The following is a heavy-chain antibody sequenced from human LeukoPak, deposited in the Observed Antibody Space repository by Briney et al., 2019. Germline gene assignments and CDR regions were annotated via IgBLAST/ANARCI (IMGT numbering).Heavy chain of an antibody. CDR2: INHSGST. CDR3: ARRGYSYGYYAFDY. D-gene: IGHD5-18*01. J-gene: IGHJ4*02. V-gene: IGHV4-34*01. CDR1: GGSFSGYY. Sequence: SETLSLTCAVYGGSFSGYYWSWIRQPPGKGLEWIGEINHSGSTNYNPSLKSRVTISVDTSKNQFSLKLSTVTAADTAVYYCARRGYSYGYYAFDYWGQGTLVTVSS.